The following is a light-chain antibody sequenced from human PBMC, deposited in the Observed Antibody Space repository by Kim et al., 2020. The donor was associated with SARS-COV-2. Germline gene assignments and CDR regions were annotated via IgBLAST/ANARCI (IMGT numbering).Light chain of an antibody. J-gene: IGLJ2*01. CDR1: RIGSKS. V-gene: IGLV3-9*01. CDR3: QVLDSTTVV. Sequence: SVDPGQTARITCGGNRIGSKSVHWYQGKPGQAPVLVIYRDNNRPSGIPERFSGSNSGNTATLTISSAQAGDEADYFCQVLDSTTVVFGGGTQLTVL. CDR2: RDN.